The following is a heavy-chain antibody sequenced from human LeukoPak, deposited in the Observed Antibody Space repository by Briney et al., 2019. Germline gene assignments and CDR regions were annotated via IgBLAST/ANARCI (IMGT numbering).Heavy chain of an antibody. V-gene: IGHV3-11*04. CDR1: GFTLSDYY. Sequence: PGGSLRLSCAASGFTLSDYYMSWIRQAPGKGLEWVSYISSSSSTIYYADSVKGRFTISRDNAKNSLYLQMNSLRAEDTAVYYCATSGNYNRYYFDCWGQGTLVTVSS. D-gene: IGHD1-26*01. CDR2: ISSSSSTI. CDR3: ATSGNYNRYYFDC. J-gene: IGHJ4*01.